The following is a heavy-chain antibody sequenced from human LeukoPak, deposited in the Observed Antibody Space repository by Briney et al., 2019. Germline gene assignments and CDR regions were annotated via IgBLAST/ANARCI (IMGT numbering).Heavy chain of an antibody. CDR3: AVGYCSGGSCYFVY. Sequence: GGSLRLSCAASGFTFSSYAMHWVRQAPGKGLEWVAVISYDRSNKYYADSVKGRFTISRDNSKNTLYLQMNSLRAEDTAVYYCAVGYCSGGSCYFVYWGQGTLVTVSS. CDR1: GFTFSSYA. CDR2: ISYDRSNK. J-gene: IGHJ4*02. D-gene: IGHD2-15*01. V-gene: IGHV3-30*04.